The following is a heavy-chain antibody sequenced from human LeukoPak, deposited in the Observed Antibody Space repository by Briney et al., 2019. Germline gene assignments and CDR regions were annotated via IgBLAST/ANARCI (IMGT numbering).Heavy chain of an antibody. Sequence: ASVKVSCKASGYTFTSYAMNWVRQAPGQGLEWMGWINTNTGNPTYAQGYTGRFVFSLDTSVSTAYLQISSLKAEDTAVYYCARDGDIVVVPAAAWWFDPWGQGTLVTVPS. J-gene: IGHJ5*02. CDR1: GYTFTSYA. D-gene: IGHD2-2*01. CDR3: ARDGDIVVVPAAAWWFDP. CDR2: INTNTGNP. V-gene: IGHV7-4-1*02.